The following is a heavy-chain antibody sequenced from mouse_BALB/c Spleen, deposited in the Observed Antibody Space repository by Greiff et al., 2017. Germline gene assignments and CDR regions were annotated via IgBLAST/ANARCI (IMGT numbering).Heavy chain of an antibody. Sequence: DVHLVESGGGLVKPGGSLKLSCAASGFTFSSYAMSWVRQSPEQRLEWVAEISSGGSYTYYPDTVTGRFTISRDNAKNPLYLEMSSLRSEDTAMYYCAMYDYDGFAYWGQGTLVTVSA. J-gene: IGHJ3*01. V-gene: IGHV5-9-4*01. CDR1: GFTFSSYA. D-gene: IGHD2-4*01. CDR3: AMYDYDGFAY. CDR2: ISSGGSYT.